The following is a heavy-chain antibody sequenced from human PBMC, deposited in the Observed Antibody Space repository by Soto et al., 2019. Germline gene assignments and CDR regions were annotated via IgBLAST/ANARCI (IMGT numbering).Heavy chain of an antibody. D-gene: IGHD1-20*01. V-gene: IGHV4-4*07. CDR1: GVYMSSYY. Sequence: SETLSLTCSVSGVYMSSYYWSWIRQPAGKGLEWIGRIYNIGSTNYNPSLKSRVTMSVDTSKNELSLSLTAVTAADTAGYYCARESSVSVLYWYFDLWGRVTPATFSS. CDR3: ARESSVSVLYWYFDL. CDR2: IYNIGST. J-gene: IGHJ2*01.